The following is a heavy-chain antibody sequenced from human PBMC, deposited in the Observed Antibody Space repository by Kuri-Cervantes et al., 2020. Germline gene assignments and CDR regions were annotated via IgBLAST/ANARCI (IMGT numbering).Heavy chain of an antibody. D-gene: IGHD5-12*01. CDR2: INHSGST. CDR1: GGSFSDYY. CDR3: ASAYSGRYFDY. J-gene: IGHJ4*02. Sequence: SETLSLTCAVYGGSFSDYYWSWIRQPPGKGLEWIGEINHSGSTNYIPSLKSRVTILVDTSKNQFSLKLSSVTAADTAFYYCASAYSGRYFDYWGQGVPVTVSS. V-gene: IGHV4-34*01.